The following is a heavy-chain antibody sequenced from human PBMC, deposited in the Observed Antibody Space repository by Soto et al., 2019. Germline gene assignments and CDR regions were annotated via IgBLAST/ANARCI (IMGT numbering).Heavy chain of an antibody. J-gene: IGHJ6*03. CDR3: ARDDMDQLLSHLFYYYMDI. V-gene: IGHV3-23*01. Sequence: PGGSLRLSCAASGFTFSSYAMSWVRQAPGKGLEWVSDISGTGNTIYYADAVKGRFTISRDNAKNTLYLQMNSLGAEDTAVYYCARDDMDQLLSHLFYYYMDIWGRGTTVTVSS. CDR2: ISGTGNTI. CDR1: GFTFSSYA. D-gene: IGHD2-2*01.